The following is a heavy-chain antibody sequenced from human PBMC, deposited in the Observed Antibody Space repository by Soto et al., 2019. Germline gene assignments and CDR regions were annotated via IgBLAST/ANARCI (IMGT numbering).Heavy chain of an antibody. CDR2: IIPILGIA. CDR1: GGTFSSYT. D-gene: IGHD6-13*01. J-gene: IGHJ5*02. CDR3: ARVAYSSSWYRWFDP. Sequence: QVQLVQSGAEVKKPGSSVKVSCKASGGTFSSYTISWVRQAPGQGLEWMGRIIPILGIANYAQKIQGRVTITADKSTSTAYMELSSLRSEDTAVYYCARVAYSSSWYRWFDPWGQGTLVTVSS. V-gene: IGHV1-69*02.